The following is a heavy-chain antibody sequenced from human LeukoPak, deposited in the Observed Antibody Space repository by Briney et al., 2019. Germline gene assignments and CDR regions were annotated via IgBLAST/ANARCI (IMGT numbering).Heavy chain of an antibody. Sequence: ASVKVSCKASGYTFTSYGISWVRQAPGQGLEWMGWISAYNGNTNYAQKLQGRVTMTEDTSTDTAYMELSSLRSEDTAVYYCATPGAVAVTGDAFDIWGQGTMVTVSS. J-gene: IGHJ3*02. D-gene: IGHD6-19*01. CDR2: ISAYNGNT. CDR1: GYTFTSYG. V-gene: IGHV1-18*01. CDR3: ATPGAVAVTGDAFDI.